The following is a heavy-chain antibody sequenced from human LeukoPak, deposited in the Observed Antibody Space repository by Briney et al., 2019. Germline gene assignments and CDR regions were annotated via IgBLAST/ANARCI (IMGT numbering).Heavy chain of an antibody. CDR3: ARVHCSGGSCYGEVFDH. CDR1: GYTFTRYY. Sequence: ASVKVSCKASGYTFTRYYMHWVRRAPGQGLEWMGIINPSDGSTSYAQKFQGRVTMTRDTSTSKVYMEVSSLTSEDTAVYYCARVHCSGGSCYGEVFDHWGQGTLVTVSS. V-gene: IGHV1-46*01. J-gene: IGHJ4*02. D-gene: IGHD2-15*01. CDR2: INPSDGST.